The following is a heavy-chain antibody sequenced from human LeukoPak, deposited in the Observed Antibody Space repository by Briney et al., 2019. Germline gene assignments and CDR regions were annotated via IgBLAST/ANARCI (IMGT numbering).Heavy chain of an antibody. D-gene: IGHD4-17*01. CDR3: ARHHDYGDYLSWFDP. CDR1: GYTFTSYG. V-gene: IGHV1-18*01. CDR2: ISAYNGNT. Sequence: ASVKVSCKASGYTFTSYGISWVRQAPGQGLEWMGWISAYNGNTNYAQKLQGRVTMTTDTSTSTAYMELRSLRSDDTAVYYCARHHDYGDYLSWFDPWGQGTLVTVSS. J-gene: IGHJ5*02.